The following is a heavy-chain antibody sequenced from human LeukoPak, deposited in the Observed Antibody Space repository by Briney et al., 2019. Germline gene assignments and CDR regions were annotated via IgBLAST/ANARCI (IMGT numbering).Heavy chain of an antibody. CDR1: GGSFSGYY. V-gene: IGHV4-34*01. CDR2: INHSGST. D-gene: IGHD6-13*01. J-gene: IGHJ4*02. CDR3: ARGIIAAADN. Sequence: PSETLSLTCAVYGGSFSGYYWSWIRQPPGKGLEWIGEINHSGSTNYNPSLKSRVTISVDTSKNQFSLKLSSVTAADTAVYYCARGIIAAADNWGQGTLVTVSS.